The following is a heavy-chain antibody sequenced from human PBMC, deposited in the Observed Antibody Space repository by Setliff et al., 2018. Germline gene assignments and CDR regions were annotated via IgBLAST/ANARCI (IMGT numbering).Heavy chain of an antibody. J-gene: IGHJ3*02. CDR3: ARHIWGAKMQLPHDVFDI. V-gene: IGHV4-38-2*01. CDR1: YYSISSGYY. Sequence: SETLSLTSAVSYYSISSGYYWGWIRQPPGKGLEWIGSMYHSGSTYYSPSLESRVTISVDMSKNHLSLKLSSVTAADTAVYYCARHIWGAKMQLPHDVFDIWGQGTMVTVSS. D-gene: IGHD2-2*01. CDR2: MYHSGST.